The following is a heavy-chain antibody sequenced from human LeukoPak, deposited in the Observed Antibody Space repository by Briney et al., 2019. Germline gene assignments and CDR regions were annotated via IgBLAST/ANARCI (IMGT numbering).Heavy chain of an antibody. CDR1: GFTFSNYA. Sequence: GGSLRLSCAASGFTFSNYAMSWVRQAPGKGLLWVSGISGSGGNTYYADSVKGRFTISRDNSKNTQYLEMNSLRAEDTAVYYCAKDGAQSWFGKLNWFDPWGQGTLVTVSS. J-gene: IGHJ5*02. CDR2: ISGSGGNT. V-gene: IGHV3-23*01. D-gene: IGHD3-10*01. CDR3: AKDGAQSWFGKLNWFDP.